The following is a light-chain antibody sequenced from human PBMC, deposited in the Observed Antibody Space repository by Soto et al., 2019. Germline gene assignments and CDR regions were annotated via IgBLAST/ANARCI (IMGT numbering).Light chain of an antibody. Sequence: QSALTQPASVSGSPGQSITISCIGTSSDVGSYNFVSWYQHYPGKAPKLMIYEVSERPSGVSNRFSGSKPGNTASLTISGLQAEDEADYYCCSYAGDTTLGVVFGGGTKVTVL. J-gene: IGLJ2*01. CDR1: SSDVGSYNF. CDR3: CSYAGDTTLGVV. CDR2: EVS. V-gene: IGLV2-23*02.